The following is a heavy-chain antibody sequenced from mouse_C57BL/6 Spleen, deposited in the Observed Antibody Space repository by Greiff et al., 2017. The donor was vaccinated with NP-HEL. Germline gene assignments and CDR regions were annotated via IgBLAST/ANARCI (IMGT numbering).Heavy chain of an antibody. V-gene: IGHV1-81*01. CDR2: IYPRSGNT. D-gene: IGHD4-1*01. J-gene: IGHJ2*01. Sequence: VQLQQPGAELARPGASVKLSCKASGYTFTSYGISWVKQRTGQGLEWIGEIYPRSGNTYYNEKFKGKATLTADKSSSTAYMELRSLTSEDSAVYFCARRDWDEISFDYWGQGTTLTVSS. CDR3: ARRDWDEISFDY. CDR1: GYTFTSYG.